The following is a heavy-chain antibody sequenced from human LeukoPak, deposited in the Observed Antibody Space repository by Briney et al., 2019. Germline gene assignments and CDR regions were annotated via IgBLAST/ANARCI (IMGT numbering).Heavy chain of an antibody. J-gene: IGHJ6*03. CDR3: ARTRYSRYYYYYMDV. D-gene: IGHD4-11*01. CDR1: GFTFSSYW. CDR2: IKQDGSEK. V-gene: IGHV3-7*01. Sequence: QSGGSLRLSCAASGFTFSSYWMSWVRQAPGKGLEWVANIKQDGSEKYYVDSVKGRFTISRDNAKNSLYLQMNSLRAEDTAVYYCARTRYSRYYYYYMDVWGKGTTVTVSS.